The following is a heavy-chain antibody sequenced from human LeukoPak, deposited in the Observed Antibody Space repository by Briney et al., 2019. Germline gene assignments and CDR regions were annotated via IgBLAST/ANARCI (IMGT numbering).Heavy chain of an antibody. CDR1: GFTFSSYG. CDR2: IWYDGSNK. D-gene: IGHD6-13*01. Sequence: PGGSLRLSCAASGFTFSSYGIHWVRQAPGKGLEWVAVIWYDGSNKYYADSVKGRFTISRDNSKNTLYLQMNSLRAEDTAVYYCARARLTSSWYRPYFDYWGQGTLVTVSS. J-gene: IGHJ4*02. CDR3: ARARLTSSWYRPYFDY. V-gene: IGHV3-30*19.